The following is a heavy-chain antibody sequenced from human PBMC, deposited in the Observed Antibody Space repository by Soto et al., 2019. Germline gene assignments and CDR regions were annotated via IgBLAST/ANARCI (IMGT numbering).Heavy chain of an antibody. D-gene: IGHD2-2*02. CDR1: GFTLSSYS. CDR2: ISSSSSYI. Sequence: PGGSLGLSCAASGFTLSSYSMNGVRQAQGKGLEWVSSISSSSSYIYYADSVKGRFTISRDNAKNALYLQMNSLRAEDTAVYYCAMVYCSSTSCYRRGVDAFDIWGQGTMVTVSS. V-gene: IGHV3-21*01. CDR3: AMVYCSSTSCYRRGVDAFDI. J-gene: IGHJ3*02.